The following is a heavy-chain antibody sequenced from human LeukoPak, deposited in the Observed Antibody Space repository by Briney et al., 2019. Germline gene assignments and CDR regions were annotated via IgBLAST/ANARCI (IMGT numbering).Heavy chain of an antibody. V-gene: IGHV3-23*01. CDR2: ISGSGGST. D-gene: IGHD1-7*01. Sequence: GSLRLSCAASGFTFSSYAMSWVRQAPGRGLEWVSAISGSGGSTYYADSVKGRFTISRDNSKNTLYLQMNSLRAEDTAVYYCAKVARRPITGTTGAFDIWGQGTMVTVSS. CDR1: GFTFSSYA. J-gene: IGHJ3*02. CDR3: AKVARRPITGTTGAFDI.